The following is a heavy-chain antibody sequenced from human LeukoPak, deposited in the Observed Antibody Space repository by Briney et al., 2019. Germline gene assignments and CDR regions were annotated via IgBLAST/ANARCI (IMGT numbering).Heavy chain of an antibody. D-gene: IGHD2-15*01. Sequence: GGSLRLSCAASGFTFSSSAMSWVRQAPGKGLEWVSAISNNGGYTYYADSVQGRFTISRDNSKSTLCLQMNSLRAEDTAVYYCAKQLGYCSDGSCYFPYWGQGPLVTVSS. CDR2: ISNNGGYT. J-gene: IGHJ4*02. CDR3: AKQLGYCSDGSCYFPY. CDR1: GFTFSSSA. V-gene: IGHV3-23*01.